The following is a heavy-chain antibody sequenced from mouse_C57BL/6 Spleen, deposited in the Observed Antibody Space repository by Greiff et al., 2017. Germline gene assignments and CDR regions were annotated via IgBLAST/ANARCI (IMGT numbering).Heavy chain of an antibody. CDR2: ISSGGSYT. J-gene: IGHJ2*01. Sequence: EVKLMESGGDLVKPGGSLKLSCAASGFTFSSSGMSWVRQTPDKRLEWVATISSGGSYTYYPDGVKGRFTISRDNAKNTLYLQMSSLKSEDTAMYYCARRIYDGYPTGTDYWGQGTTLTVSS. CDR3: ARRIYDGYPTGTDY. D-gene: IGHD2-3*01. CDR1: GFTFSSSG. V-gene: IGHV5-6*02.